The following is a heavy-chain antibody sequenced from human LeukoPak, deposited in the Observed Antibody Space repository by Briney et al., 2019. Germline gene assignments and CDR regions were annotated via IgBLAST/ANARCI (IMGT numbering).Heavy chain of an antibody. J-gene: IGHJ4*02. CDR2: ISSNGGNT. CDR3: ARGRFIAARPYFDY. D-gene: IGHD6-6*01. V-gene: IGHV3-64*01. Sequence: GGSLRLSCAASGFTFSSYAMQWVRQAPGKGLEYVSAISSNGGNTYYANSVKGRFTISRDNSKNTLFLQMGSLRPEDMAVYYCARGRFIAARPYFDYWGQGTLVTVSS. CDR1: GFTFSSYA.